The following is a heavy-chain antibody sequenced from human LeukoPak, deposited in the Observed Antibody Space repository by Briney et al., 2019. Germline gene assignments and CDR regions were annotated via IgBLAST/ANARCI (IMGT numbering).Heavy chain of an antibody. CDR3: AREHSSSPHFDY. Sequence: PSETLSLTCTVSGVSVSSGGYYWRWLRQQPGKGLEWIGYIYYSGSTYYNPSLKSRFTISVDTSKNQFSLKLSSVTAADTAVYYCAREHSSSPHFDYWGQGTLVTVSS. V-gene: IGHV4-31*03. CDR1: GVSVSSGGYY. J-gene: IGHJ4*02. D-gene: IGHD6-6*01. CDR2: IYYSGST.